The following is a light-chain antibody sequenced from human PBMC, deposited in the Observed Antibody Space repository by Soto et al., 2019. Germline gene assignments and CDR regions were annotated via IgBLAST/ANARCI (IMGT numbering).Light chain of an antibody. Sequence: LTQPPSVSVAPGKTARITCGGNNIGSKSVHWYQQKPGQAPVLVIYYDSDRPSGIPERFSGSNSGNTATLTISRVEAGDEADYYCQVWDSSSDVVFGGGTKLTVL. V-gene: IGLV3-21*04. CDR2: YDS. CDR3: QVWDSSSDVV. CDR1: NIGSKS. J-gene: IGLJ2*01.